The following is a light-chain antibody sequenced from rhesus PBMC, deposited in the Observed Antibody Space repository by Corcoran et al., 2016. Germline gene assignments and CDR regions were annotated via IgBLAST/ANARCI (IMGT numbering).Light chain of an antibody. CDR2: YAN. CDR3: QQYNSLPYS. J-gene: IGKJ2*01. Sequence: DIQMTQSPSSLSASVGDRVTITCRASPGISSYLNWYQQKPGKAPKLLNYYANRLESGGPSRFSGSGSGTEVTLTISRLQTEDFATYYCQQYNSLPYSFGQGTKVEIK. CDR1: PGISSY. V-gene: IGKV1-32*01.